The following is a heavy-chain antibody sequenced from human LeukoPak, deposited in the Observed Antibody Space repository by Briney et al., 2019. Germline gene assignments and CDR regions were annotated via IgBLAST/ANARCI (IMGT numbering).Heavy chain of an antibody. D-gene: IGHD2-2*01. CDR3: ARHGGVVPAARNWFDP. CDR1: GGSISSYY. J-gene: IGHJ5*02. Sequence: PSETLSLTCTVSGGSISSYYWSWIRQPPGKGLEWIWYIYYSGSTNYNPSLKSRVTISVDTSKNQFSLKLSSVTAADTAVYYCARHGGVVPAARNWFDPWGQGTLVTVSS. V-gene: IGHV4-59*08. CDR2: IYYSGST.